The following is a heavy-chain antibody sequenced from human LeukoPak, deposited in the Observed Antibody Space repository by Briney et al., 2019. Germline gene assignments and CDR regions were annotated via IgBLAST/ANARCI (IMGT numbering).Heavy chain of an antibody. D-gene: IGHD3-22*01. CDR1: GFSVSNYY. CDR2: IYSGGNT. Sequence: GGSLRLSCAASGFSVSNYYMSWVRQAPGKGLEWVSVIYSGGNTYYTDSVKGRFTISRDNPKNTVFLQMGSLRGEDTAVYYCARCYYDGSGFYYYFDDWGQGTLVTVSS. J-gene: IGHJ4*02. CDR3: ARCYYDGSGFYYYFDD. V-gene: IGHV3-53*01.